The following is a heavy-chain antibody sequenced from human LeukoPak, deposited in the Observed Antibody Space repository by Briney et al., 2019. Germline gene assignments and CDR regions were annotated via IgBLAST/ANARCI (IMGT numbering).Heavy chain of an antibody. V-gene: IGHV3-23*01. CDR2: ISYSGAGP. CDR1: GFSFNRYA. D-gene: IGHD4/OR15-4a*01. J-gene: IGHJ3*01. CDR3: AKDSSVLPNALDL. Sequence: GGSLRLSCAASGFSFNRYAMTWVRQTPGKGLEWVSAISYSGAGPYYVDSVKGRFTISRDNSKNTVYLQMNSLRDEDTALYYCAKDSSVLPNALDLWGQGTVVTVSS.